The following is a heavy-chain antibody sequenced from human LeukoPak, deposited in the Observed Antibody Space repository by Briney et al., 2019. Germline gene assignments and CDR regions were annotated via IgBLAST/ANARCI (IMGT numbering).Heavy chain of an antibody. CDR1: GASISSYY. CDR3: ARGVGCSSTSCYPNWFDP. J-gene: IGHJ5*02. Sequence: SETLSLTCSVSGASISSYYWNWIRQPPGKGLEWIGHIYYSGSTTYTPSLKSRVTISVDTSKNQFSLKLTSVTAADTAMYYCARGVGCSSTSCYPNWFDPWGLGTLVTVSS. V-gene: IGHV4-59*01. D-gene: IGHD2-2*01. CDR2: IYYSGST.